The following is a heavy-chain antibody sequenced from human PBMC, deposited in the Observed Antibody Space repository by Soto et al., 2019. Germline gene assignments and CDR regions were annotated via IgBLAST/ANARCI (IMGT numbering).Heavy chain of an antibody. D-gene: IGHD6-6*01. V-gene: IGHV1-18*01. CDR2: ISTYNDKT. CDR1: GYTFISYG. Sequence: QVQVVQSGAEVKKPGASVKVSCKASGYTFISYGISWVRQAPGQGLEWMGWISTYNDKTNHTQKLQVRVTMTTDTSTSTAYMELRSLKSDDTAVYYCARAGSIDDAFDIWGQGTMVTVSS. CDR3: ARAGSIDDAFDI. J-gene: IGHJ3*02.